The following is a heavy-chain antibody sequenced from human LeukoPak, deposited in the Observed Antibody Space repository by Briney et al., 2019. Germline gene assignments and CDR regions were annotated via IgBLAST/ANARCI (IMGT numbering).Heavy chain of an antibody. V-gene: IGHV3-48*04. CDR1: GFTFSAYT. CDR3: ARGPPLFDP. CDR2: IDISSTTI. Sequence: GGSLRLSCAASGFTFSAYTMNWVRQAPGKGLEWVPYIDISSTTIYYADSVKGRFTISRDNAKNSLYLQMNSLRAEDTSVYYCARGPPLFDPWGQGTLVTVSS. J-gene: IGHJ5*02.